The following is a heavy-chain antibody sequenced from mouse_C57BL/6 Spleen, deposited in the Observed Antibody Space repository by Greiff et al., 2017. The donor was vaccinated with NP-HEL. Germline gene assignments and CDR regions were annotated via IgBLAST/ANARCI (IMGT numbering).Heavy chain of an antibody. J-gene: IGHJ3*01. V-gene: IGHV1-50*01. CDR1: GYTFTSYW. Sequence: QVQLKQPGAELVKPGASVKLSCKASGYTFTSYWMQWVKQRPGQGLEWIGEIDPSDSYTNYNQKFKGKATLTVDTSSSTAYMQLSSLTSEDSAVYYCARGSGNYQFAYWGQGTLVTVSA. CDR2: IDPSDSYT. D-gene: IGHD2-1*01. CDR3: ARGSGNYQFAY.